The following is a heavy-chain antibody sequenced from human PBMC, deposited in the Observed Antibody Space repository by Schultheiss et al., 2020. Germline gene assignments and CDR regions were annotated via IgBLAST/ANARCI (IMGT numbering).Heavy chain of an antibody. CDR3: AKDPGVEEGTSITMIAHFDH. J-gene: IGHJ4*02. V-gene: IGHV3-23*01. D-gene: IGHD3-22*01. CDR2: ISGSGGST. Sequence: GGSLRLSCAASGFTFTSYAMSWVRQAPGKGLEWISAISGSGGSTYYADSVKGRFTISRDNAKNTLDLQMNSLRAEDTAVYFCAKDPGVEEGTSITMIAHFDHWGQGTLVTGSS. CDR1: GFTFTSYA.